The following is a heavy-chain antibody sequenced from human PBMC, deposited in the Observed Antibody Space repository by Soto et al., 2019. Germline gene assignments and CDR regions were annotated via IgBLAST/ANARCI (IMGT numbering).Heavy chain of an antibody. CDR2: MNPNSGNT. CDR1: GYTFTSYD. CDR3: ARGISSRGYNWFDP. J-gene: IGHJ5*02. V-gene: IGHV1-8*01. Sequence: ASVKVSCKASGYTFTSYDINWVRQATGQGLEWMGWMNPNSGNTGYAQKFQGRVTMTTNTSISTAYMELSSLRSEDTAVYYCARGISSRGYNWFDPWGQGNLVTVSS.